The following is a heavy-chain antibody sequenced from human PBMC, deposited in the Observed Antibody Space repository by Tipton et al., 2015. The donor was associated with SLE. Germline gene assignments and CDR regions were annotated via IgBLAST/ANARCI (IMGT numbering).Heavy chain of an antibody. V-gene: IGHV4-39*07. D-gene: IGHD2-15*01. J-gene: IGHJ1*01. CDR2: IYYSGST. Sequence: TLSLTCTVSGVSISRSRDYWGWIRQSAGKGLEWIGNIYYSGSTYYNPSLKSRVTISVDTSNNQFSLKLSSVTAADAAVYYCARRGYTTSIFQHWGQGTPVTVSS. CDR1: GVSISRSRDY. CDR3: ARRGYTTSIFQH.